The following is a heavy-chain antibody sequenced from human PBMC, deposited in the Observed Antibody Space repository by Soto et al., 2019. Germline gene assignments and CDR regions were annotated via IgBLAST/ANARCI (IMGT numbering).Heavy chain of an antibody. CDR1: GFTFENYA. CDR3: AKDKVYSNYQYYFAS. D-gene: IGHD4-4*01. V-gene: IGHV3-9*01. Sequence: GGSVRLSCAASGFTFENYAMHWVRQGPGKGLEWVAGISWKSGSIGYADSVRGRFTISRDNAKNSLYLQMNSLRPEDTALYYCAKDKVYSNYQYYFASWGQGTLVTVSS. CDR2: ISWKSGSI. J-gene: IGHJ4*02.